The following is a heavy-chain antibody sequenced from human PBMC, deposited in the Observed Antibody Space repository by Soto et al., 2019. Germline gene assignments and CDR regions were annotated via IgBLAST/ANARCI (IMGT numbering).Heavy chain of an antibody. Sequence: GASVKVSCTASGYTFTSYGISWVRQAPGQGLEWMGWISAYNGDTNYAQKLQGRVTMTTDTSTSTAYMELRSLRSDDTAVYYCARSGEVAAGPRTLDYWGQGTLVTVSS. J-gene: IGHJ4*02. D-gene: IGHD6-13*01. V-gene: IGHV1-18*01. CDR1: GYTFTSYG. CDR3: ARSGEVAAGPRTLDY. CDR2: ISAYNGDT.